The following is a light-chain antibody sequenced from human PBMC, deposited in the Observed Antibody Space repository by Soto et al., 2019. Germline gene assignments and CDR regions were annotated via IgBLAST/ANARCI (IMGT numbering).Light chain of an antibody. CDR1: STDVGGYDF. CDR2: DVT. J-gene: IGLJ1*01. CDR3: TSYARGTTYV. V-gene: IGLV2-14*03. Sequence: QSALTQPASVSGSPGQSVTVSCTGTSTDVGGYDFVSWYQQHPGKGPKLIIYDVTKRPSGTSNRFTGSKSGNTASLTISGLQAEDEADYYCTSYARGTTYVFGTGTQLTVL.